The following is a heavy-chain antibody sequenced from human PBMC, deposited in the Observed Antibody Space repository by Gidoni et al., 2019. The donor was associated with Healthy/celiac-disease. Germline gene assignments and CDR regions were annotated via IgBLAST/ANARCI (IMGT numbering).Heavy chain of an antibody. CDR3: ARESYYYGSGSKVTGYYFDY. CDR2: IWYDGSNK. Sequence: QVQLVESGGGVVQPGRSLRLSCAASGFTFSSYGMHWVRQAPGKGLEWVAVIWYDGSNKYYADSVKGRFTISRDNSKNTLYLQMNSLRAEDTAVYYCARESYYYGSGSKVTGYYFDYWGQGTLVTVSS. V-gene: IGHV3-33*01. J-gene: IGHJ4*02. CDR1: GFTFSSYG. D-gene: IGHD3-10*01.